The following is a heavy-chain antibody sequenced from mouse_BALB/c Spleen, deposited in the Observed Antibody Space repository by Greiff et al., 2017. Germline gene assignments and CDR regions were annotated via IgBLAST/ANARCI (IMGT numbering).Heavy chain of an antibody. CDR2: INPSNGGT. V-gene: IGHV1-53*01. Sequence: VQLQQSGAELVKPGASVKLSCKASGYTFTSYYMYWVKQRPGQGLEWIGDINPSNGGTNFNEKFKSKATLTVDKSSSTAYMQLSSLTSEDSAVYYCTREGGSSTWFAYWGQGTLVTVSA. CDR3: TREGGSSTWFAY. D-gene: IGHD1-1*01. CDR1: GYTFTSYY. J-gene: IGHJ3*01.